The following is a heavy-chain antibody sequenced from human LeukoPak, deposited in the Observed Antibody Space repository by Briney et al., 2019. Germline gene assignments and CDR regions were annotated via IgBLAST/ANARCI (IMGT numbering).Heavy chain of an antibody. CDR3: ARKVLRYFDWLRTEYFDY. J-gene: IGHJ4*02. CDR2: INHSGST. V-gene: IGHV4-39*07. CDR1: GGSISSSYYY. Sequence: PSETLSLTCTVSGGSISSSYYYWGWIRQPPGKGLEWIGEINHSGSTNYNPSLKSRVTISVDTSKNQFSLKLSSVTAADTAVYYCARKVLRYFDWLRTEYFDYWGQGTLVTVSS. D-gene: IGHD3-9*01.